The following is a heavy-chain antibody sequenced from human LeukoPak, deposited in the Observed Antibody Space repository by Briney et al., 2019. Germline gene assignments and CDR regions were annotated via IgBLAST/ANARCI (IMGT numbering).Heavy chain of an antibody. J-gene: IGHJ5*02. D-gene: IGHD2-15*01. CDR2: IRYDGSNK. Sequence: PGGSLRLSCAASGFTFSSYGMHWVRQAPGKGLEWVAFIRYDGSNKYYADSVKGRFTISRDNSKNTLYLQMNSLRAEDAAVYYCAKQGGGNNWFDPWGQGTLVTVSS. CDR3: AKQGGGNNWFDP. V-gene: IGHV3-30*02. CDR1: GFTFSSYG.